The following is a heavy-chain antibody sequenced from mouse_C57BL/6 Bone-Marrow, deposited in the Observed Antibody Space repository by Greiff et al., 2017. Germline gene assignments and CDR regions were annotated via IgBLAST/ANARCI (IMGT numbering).Heavy chain of an antibody. CDR1: GYTFTSYG. V-gene: IGHV1-81*01. Sequence: QVQLQQSGAELARPGASVKLSCKASGYTFTSYGISWVKQRTGQGLEWIGEIYPRSGNTYYNEKFKGKATLTADKSSSTAYMELRSLTSEDSAVYFCARYGPGDGPRMDYWGQGTSVTVSS. CDR3: ARYGPGDGPRMDY. D-gene: IGHD2-3*01. CDR2: IYPRSGNT. J-gene: IGHJ4*01.